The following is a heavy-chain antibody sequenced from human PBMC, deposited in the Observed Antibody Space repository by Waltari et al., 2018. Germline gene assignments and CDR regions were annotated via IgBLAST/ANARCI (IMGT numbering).Heavy chain of an antibody. D-gene: IGHD6-6*01. CDR1: GGSISSHY. J-gene: IGHJ6*02. CDR2: IYYSGST. V-gene: IGHV4-59*11. CDR3: ARNQIWSYSSSSVYYYGMDV. Sequence: QVQLQESGPGLVKPSETLSLTCTVSGGSISSHYWSWIRQPPGKGLEWIGYIYYSGSTNYNPSLKSRVTISVDTSKNQFSLKLSSVTAADTAVYYCARNQIWSYSSSSVYYYGMDVWGQGTTVTVSS.